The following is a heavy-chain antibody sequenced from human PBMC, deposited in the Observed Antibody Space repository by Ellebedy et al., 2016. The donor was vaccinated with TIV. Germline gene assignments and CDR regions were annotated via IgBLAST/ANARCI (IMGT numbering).Heavy chain of an antibody. Sequence: SETLSLTXTVSGGSISKFSWTWIRQPPGKGLEWIGYIFYSVDTNYSPSLKSRVSMSVDTSKSQLSLTLTSVTAADTGVYYCARFDYDVEGYYGLDVWGQGTTVTVSS. V-gene: IGHV4-59*01. D-gene: IGHD3-16*01. CDR2: IFYSVDT. J-gene: IGHJ6*02. CDR3: ARFDYDVEGYYGLDV. CDR1: GGSISKFS.